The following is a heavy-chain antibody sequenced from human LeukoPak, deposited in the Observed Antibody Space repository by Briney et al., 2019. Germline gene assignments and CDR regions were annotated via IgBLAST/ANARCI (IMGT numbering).Heavy chain of an antibody. J-gene: IGHJ4*02. CDR3: ARWSGYAVRFDY. V-gene: IGHV4-39*01. D-gene: IGHD5-12*01. Sequence: SETLSLTCTVSGGSISSSSYYWGWIRQPPGKGLEWIGSIYYSGSTYYNPSLKSRVTISVDTSKNQFSLKLSSVTAADTAVYYCARWSGYAVRFDYWGQGTLVTVSS. CDR1: GGSISSSSYY. CDR2: IYYSGST.